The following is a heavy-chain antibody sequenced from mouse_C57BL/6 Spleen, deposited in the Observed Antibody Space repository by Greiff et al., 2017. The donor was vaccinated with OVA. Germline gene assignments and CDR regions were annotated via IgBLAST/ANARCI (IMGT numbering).Heavy chain of an antibody. D-gene: IGHD1-1*01. V-gene: IGHV5-9*01. CDR2: ISGGGGNT. J-gene: IGHJ3*01. CDR3: ARHEYYGSSSAWFAY. CDR1: GFTFSSYT. Sequence: DVKLVESGGGLVKPGGSLKLSCAASGFTFSSYTMSWVRQTPEKRLEWVATISGGGGNTYYPDSVKGRFTISRDNAKNTVYLQMSSLRSEDTALYYVARHEYYGSSSAWFAYWGQGTLVTVSA.